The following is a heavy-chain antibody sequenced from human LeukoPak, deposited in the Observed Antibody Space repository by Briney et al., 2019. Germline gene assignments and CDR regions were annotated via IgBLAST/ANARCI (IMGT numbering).Heavy chain of an antibody. V-gene: IGHV4-31*03. CDR2: VYYSGST. Sequence: KPSETLSLTCTVSGGSISNGGYYWSWIRQHPGKGLEWIGYVYYSGSTYYNPSLRSRVTISVDTSKKQFSLKLSSVTAADTAVYFCARNDPYAFDIWGQGTVVTVSS. J-gene: IGHJ3*02. D-gene: IGHD1-1*01. CDR1: GGSISNGGYY. CDR3: ARNDPYAFDI.